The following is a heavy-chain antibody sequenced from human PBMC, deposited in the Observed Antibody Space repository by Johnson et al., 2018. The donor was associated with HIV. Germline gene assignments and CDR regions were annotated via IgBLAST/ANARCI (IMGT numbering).Heavy chain of an antibody. CDR2: ISWNSGRI. V-gene: IGHV3-9*01. J-gene: IGHJ3*02. CDR1: GFIFDDYA. D-gene: IGHD3-22*01. Sequence: VQLVESGGGVVQPGRSLRLSCAASGFIFDDYAMHWVRQAPGKGLEWVSGISWNSGRIAYADSVKGRFTISRDNAKTSLYLQMNSLRPEDTALYHCAKARGSSGYYDAFDIWGQGTMVTVSS. CDR3: AKARGSSGYYDAFDI.